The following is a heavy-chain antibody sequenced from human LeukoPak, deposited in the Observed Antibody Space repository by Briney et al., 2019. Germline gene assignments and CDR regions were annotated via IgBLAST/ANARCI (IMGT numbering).Heavy chain of an antibody. D-gene: IGHD2-21*02. CDR3: ARVDIVVVTAIPGGNWWFDP. J-gene: IGHJ5*02. CDR1: VGSISSYF. CDR2: IYYRGST. Sequence: SETLSLTCTDSVGSISSYFWSWIRQPPREGRERVGYIYYRGSTNYNPSLKSRVTISVDTSKNQFSLKLSSVTAADTAVYYCARVDIVVVTAIPGGNWWFDPWGQGTLVTVSS. V-gene: IGHV4-59*01.